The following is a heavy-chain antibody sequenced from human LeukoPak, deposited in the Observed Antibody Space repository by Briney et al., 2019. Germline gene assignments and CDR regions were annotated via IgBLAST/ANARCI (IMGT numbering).Heavy chain of an antibody. CDR2: INSGATSE. Sequence: QTGGSLRLSCTASGFIFSNFEVNWVRQSPGKGLQWVAYINSGATSEYYADSVKGRFTISRDNAKNSLYLQMNSLGVQDTAIYYCARVICTGGSCFQNDYWGQGTLVTVST. CDR1: GFIFSNFE. V-gene: IGHV3-48*03. CDR3: ARVICTGGSCFQNDY. J-gene: IGHJ4*02. D-gene: IGHD2-8*02.